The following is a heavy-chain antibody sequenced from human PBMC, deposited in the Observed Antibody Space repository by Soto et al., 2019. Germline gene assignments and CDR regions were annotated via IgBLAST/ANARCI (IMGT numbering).Heavy chain of an antibody. V-gene: IGHV3-30-3*01. CDR2: ISYDGSKK. CDR1: GFIFSSYA. J-gene: IGHJ6*02. Sequence: QVQLVESGGGVVQPGRSLRLSCAASGFIFSSYAMNWVRQAPGNGLEWVALISYDGSKKYYADSVKGRFTISRDNSRDTLYLQMNSLRAEDTAVYYCAREDPGGLLPGYYYYGMDVWGQGTTVTVSS. D-gene: IGHD3-16*01. CDR3: AREDPGGLLPGYYYYGMDV.